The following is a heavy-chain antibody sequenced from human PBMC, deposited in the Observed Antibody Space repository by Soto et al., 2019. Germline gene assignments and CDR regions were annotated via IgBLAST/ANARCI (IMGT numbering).Heavy chain of an antibody. J-gene: IGHJ6*03. D-gene: IGHD3-3*01. CDR2: IRSKGNNYAT. V-gene: IGHV3-73*01. CDR1: GFTFSGSA. Sequence: EVQLVESGGGLVQPGGSLKLSCAAPGFTFSGSALHWVRQASGKGLEWVGRIRSKGNNYATAYGASLKGRFTISRDDSKNTAYLQMNSLKTEDTAVYYCSRQASDFWSGKPQYYMDVWGKGTTVTVSS. CDR3: SRQASDFWSGKPQYYMDV.